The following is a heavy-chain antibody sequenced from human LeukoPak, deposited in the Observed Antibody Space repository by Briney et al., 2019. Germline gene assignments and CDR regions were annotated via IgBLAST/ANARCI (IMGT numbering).Heavy chain of an antibody. D-gene: IGHD5-12*01. CDR3: ASLKRGSYYFDY. Sequence: SKTLSLTCTVSGGSISSGSYYWSWIRQPAGKGLEWIGRIYTSGSTNYNPSLKSRVTISVDASKNQFSLKLSSVTAADTAVYYCASLKRGSYYFDYWGQGTLVTVSS. CDR2: IYTSGST. CDR1: GGSISSGSYY. V-gene: IGHV4-61*02. J-gene: IGHJ4*02.